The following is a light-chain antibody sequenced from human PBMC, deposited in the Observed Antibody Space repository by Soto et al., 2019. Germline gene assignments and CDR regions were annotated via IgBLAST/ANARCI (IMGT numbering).Light chain of an antibody. CDR3: QQYKSPPWT. Sequence: DIQMTQSPPTLSASVGDRVTIFCRASESITNWLAWYQHKPGKAPKLLIYKAYSLESGVPSRFSGSGSGTEFTLTISSLQPDDFATYYCQQYKSPPWTFGQGTKVEIK. V-gene: IGKV1-5*03. CDR1: ESITNW. CDR2: KAY. J-gene: IGKJ1*01.